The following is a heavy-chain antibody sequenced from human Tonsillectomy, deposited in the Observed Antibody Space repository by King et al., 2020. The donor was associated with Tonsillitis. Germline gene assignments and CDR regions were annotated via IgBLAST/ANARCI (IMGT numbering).Heavy chain of an antibody. CDR2: IYDSVST. CDR1: VGSSSSYY. D-gene: IGHD1-26*01. Sequence: VQLQESGPGLVKPSETLSLSCTVSVGSSSSYYWSWIRQPPWKGLEWIGYIYDSVSTNYRPHLKRRVTISLDTSKNLFSLKLSSATAADTAVYYCARSGSYKGYFDYWGQGTLVTVSS. CDR3: ARSGSYKGYFDY. J-gene: IGHJ4*02. V-gene: IGHV4-59*01.